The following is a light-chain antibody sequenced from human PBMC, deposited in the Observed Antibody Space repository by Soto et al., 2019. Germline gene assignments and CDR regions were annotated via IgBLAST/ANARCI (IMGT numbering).Light chain of an antibody. CDR1: SSDIGTSNY. J-gene: IGLJ1*01. CDR3: SSYTTSNSYV. Sequence: QSVLTQSASVSGSPGQSITISCTGTSSDIGTSNYVSWYQQHPDKAPKLIFYGVDDRPSGVSDRFSGSKSGNTASLTISGLQAEDEADYYCSSYTTSNSYVFGTGTKLTVL. V-gene: IGLV2-14*01. CDR2: GVD.